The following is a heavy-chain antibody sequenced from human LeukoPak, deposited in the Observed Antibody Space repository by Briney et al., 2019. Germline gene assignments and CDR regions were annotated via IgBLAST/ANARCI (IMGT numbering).Heavy chain of an antibody. CDR2: ISGSGANT. CDR3: AKYPASGGYFDY. V-gene: IGHV3-23*01. J-gene: IGHJ4*02. D-gene: IGHD6-13*01. Sequence: PGGSLRLSCAASGFTFSTYSMSWVRLAPGKGLEWVSGISGSGANTYYADSVKGWFTISRDNSKNTLYLQMNSLRAEDTAVFYCAKYPASGGYFDYWGQGTLVTVSS. CDR1: GFTFSTYS.